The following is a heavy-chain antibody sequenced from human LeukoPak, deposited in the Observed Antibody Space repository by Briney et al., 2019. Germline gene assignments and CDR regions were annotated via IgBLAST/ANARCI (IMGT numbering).Heavy chain of an antibody. J-gene: IGHJ4*02. V-gene: IGHV3-9*01. CDR2: ISWNSDSI. Sequence: PGRSLRLSCAASGFTFDDYAMHWVRQVPGKGLEWVSSISWNSDSIGYADSVKGRFTISRDNAKNSLYLQMNSLRVEDTALYYCAKDFSAGPPHYFDYWGQGTLVTVSS. D-gene: IGHD6-19*01. CDR3: AKDFSAGPPHYFDY. CDR1: GFTFDDYA.